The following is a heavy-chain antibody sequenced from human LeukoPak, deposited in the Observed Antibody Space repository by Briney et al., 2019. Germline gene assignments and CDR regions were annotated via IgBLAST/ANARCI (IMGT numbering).Heavy chain of an antibody. Sequence: SETLSLTCAVYGGSFSGYYWSWIRQPPGKGLEWIGGIYYSGSTYYNPSLKSRVTISVDTSKNQFSLKLSSVTAADTAVYYCARHFPSPPSYSSGWSWFDPWGQGTLVTVSS. D-gene: IGHD6-19*01. CDR3: ARHFPSPPSYSSGWSWFDP. V-gene: IGHV4-34*01. CDR1: GGSFSGYY. CDR2: IYYSGST. J-gene: IGHJ5*02.